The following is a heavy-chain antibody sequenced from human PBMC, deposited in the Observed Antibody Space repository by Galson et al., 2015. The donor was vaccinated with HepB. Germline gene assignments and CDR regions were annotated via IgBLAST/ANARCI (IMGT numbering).Heavy chain of an antibody. CDR3: ARVNYDILTATYFDL. CDR1: EFTFSSYS. CDR2: ISSSSSSI. V-gene: IGHV3-48*04. Sequence: LRLSCAASEFTFSSYSMNWVRQAPGKGLEWVSYISSSSSSIYYAHSVKGRFTIPRDNAKNSLYLQMNSLRAEDTAVYYCARVNYDILTATYFDLWGRGTLVTVSS. J-gene: IGHJ2*01. D-gene: IGHD3-9*01.